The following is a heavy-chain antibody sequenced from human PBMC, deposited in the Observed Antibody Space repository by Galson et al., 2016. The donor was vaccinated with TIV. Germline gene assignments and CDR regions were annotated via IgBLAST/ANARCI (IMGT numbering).Heavy chain of an antibody. CDR3: ARDRYFDASGYYYYYYGMDV. Sequence: SLRLSCAASGITVTNNYMSWVRQAPGGGLEWVSTIYSAGDTHYADSVKGRFTISRDKSKNTLYLQMNRLRAEDTGVYYCARDRYFDASGYYYYYYGMDVWGQGTTVTVSS. CDR1: GITVTNNY. V-gene: IGHV3-66*02. CDR2: IYSAGDT. D-gene: IGHD3-22*01. J-gene: IGHJ6*02.